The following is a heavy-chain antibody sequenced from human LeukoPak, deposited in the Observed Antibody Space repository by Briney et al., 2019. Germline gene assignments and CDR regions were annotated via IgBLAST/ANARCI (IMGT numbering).Heavy chain of an antibody. CDR3: AKDTYYYGSGTDY. CDR1: GFTFSSYA. V-gene: IGHV3-23*01. J-gene: IGHJ4*02. CDR2: ISGSGGST. Sequence: RTGGSLRLSCAASGFTFSSYAMSWVRQAPGKGLEWVSAISGSGGSTYYADSVKGRFTTSRDNSKNTLYLQMNSLRAEDTAVYYCAKDTYYYGSGTDYWGQGTLVTVSS. D-gene: IGHD3-10*01.